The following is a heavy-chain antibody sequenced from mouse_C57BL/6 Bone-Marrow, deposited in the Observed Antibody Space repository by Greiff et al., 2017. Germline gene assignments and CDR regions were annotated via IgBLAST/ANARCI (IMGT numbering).Heavy chain of an antibody. J-gene: IGHJ3*01. CDR2: INPGSGGT. V-gene: IGHV1-54*01. CDR3: ARSKNWDSWFAY. D-gene: IGHD4-1*01. CDR1: GYAFTNYL. Sequence: QVQLQQSGAELVRPGTSVKVSCKASGYAFTNYLIEWVKQRPGQGLEWIGVINPGSGGTYYNEKFKGKATLTADKSSSTAYMQLSHLTSEDSAVFFCARSKNWDSWFAYWGQGNLVTVSA.